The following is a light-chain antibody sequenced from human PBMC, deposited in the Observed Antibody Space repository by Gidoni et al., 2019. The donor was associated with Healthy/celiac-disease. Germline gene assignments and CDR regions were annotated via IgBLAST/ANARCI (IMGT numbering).Light chain of an antibody. CDR3: QQSYSTELT. V-gene: IGKV1-39*01. J-gene: IGKJ4*01. CDR1: QSISSY. Sequence: DIQMTQSPSSLSASVGDRVTITCRASQSISSYLNWYQQKPGKAPKLLIYAASSWQSGVPSRFSGSGSGTDFTLTISRLQPEDFATYYCQQSYSTELTFGGGTKVEIK. CDR2: AAS.